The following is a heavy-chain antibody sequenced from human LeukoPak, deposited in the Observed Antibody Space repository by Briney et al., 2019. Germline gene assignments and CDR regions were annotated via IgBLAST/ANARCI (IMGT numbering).Heavy chain of an antibody. CDR3: ARGRITIFGVVRGFDY. Sequence: SETLSLTCTVSGGSISSGNYYWSWIRQPPGKGLEWIGEINHSGSTNYNPSLKSRVTISVDTSKNQFSLKLSSVTAADTAVYYCARGRITIFGVVRGFDYWGQGTLVTVSS. V-gene: IGHV4-39*07. CDR2: INHSGST. J-gene: IGHJ4*02. CDR1: GGSISSGNYY. D-gene: IGHD3-3*01.